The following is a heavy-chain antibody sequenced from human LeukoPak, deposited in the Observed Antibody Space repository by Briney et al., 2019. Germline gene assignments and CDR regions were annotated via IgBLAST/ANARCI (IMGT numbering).Heavy chain of an antibody. CDR2: IKQDGSEK. Sequence: GGSLRLSCAASGFTFSSYWMSWVRQAPGKGLEWVANIKQDGSEKYYVDSVKGRFTISRDNAKNSLYLQMNSLRDEDTAVYYCVRLVGSRSCSGGTCYSDYWGQGTLVTVSS. V-gene: IGHV3-7*01. D-gene: IGHD2-15*01. CDR3: VRLVGSRSCSGGTCYSDY. CDR1: GFTFSSYW. J-gene: IGHJ4*02.